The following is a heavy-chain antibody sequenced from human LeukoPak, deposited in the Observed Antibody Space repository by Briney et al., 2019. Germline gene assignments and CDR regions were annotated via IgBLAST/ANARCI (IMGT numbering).Heavy chain of an antibody. J-gene: IGHJ3*02. CDR2: INPNSGGT. V-gene: IGHV1-2*06. D-gene: IGHD1-26*01. CDR3: ASGGGSYGDI. Sequence: ASVKVSCKASGYTFTGFYMHWVRQAPGQGLEWMVRINPNSGGTNYAQKFQGRITMTRDTYISTDYMELSRLRSDDTAVYYYASGGGSYGDIWGQGTMVTVSS. CDR1: GYTFTGFY.